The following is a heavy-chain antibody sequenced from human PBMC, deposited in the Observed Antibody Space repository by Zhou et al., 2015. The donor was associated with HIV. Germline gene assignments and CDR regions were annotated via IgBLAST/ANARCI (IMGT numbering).Heavy chain of an antibody. CDR2: IYSTGST. CDR3: AKFSALRFLGY. V-gene: IGHV3-53*02. CDR1: GFTVSSNY. J-gene: IGHJ4*02. D-gene: IGHD3-3*01. Sequence: EVQLVETGGGFILPGGSLRLSCAASGFTVSSNYMTWVRQAPGKGLDWVSVIYSTGSTYYADSVKGRFTISRDISNNTVYLQMNSLRAEDTAVYYCAKFSALRFLGYWGQGTLVTVSS.